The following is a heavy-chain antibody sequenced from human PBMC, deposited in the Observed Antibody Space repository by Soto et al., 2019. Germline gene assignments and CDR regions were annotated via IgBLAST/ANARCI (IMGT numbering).Heavy chain of an antibody. CDR2: ISGSGGST. CDR3: AKEAWRKYDSSGRFDD. CDR1: GFTFSSYA. J-gene: IGHJ4*02. D-gene: IGHD3-22*01. Sequence: HPGRTLRLSCAASGFTFSSYAMSWVRQAPGKGLEWVSAISGSGGSTYYADSVKGRFTISRDNSKNTLYLQMNSLRAEDTAVYYCAKEAWRKYDSSGRFDDWGQGTLVTVSS. V-gene: IGHV3-23*01.